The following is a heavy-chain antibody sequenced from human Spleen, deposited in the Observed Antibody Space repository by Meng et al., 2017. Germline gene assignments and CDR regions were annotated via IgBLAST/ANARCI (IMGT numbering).Heavy chain of an antibody. CDR1: GGSISTSGYY. D-gene: IGHD6-19*01. V-gene: IGHV4-39*01. CDR2: IGHSGFT. Sequence: QPHLQESGAGLVKPSEGLSLTCSVSGGSISTSGYYWGWIRQPPGKGLEWIGSIGHSGFTYYTPSLKSRVTVSIDTSRNQFSLWLTSVTAADTAVYYCVRSSGWVRTGFDPWGQGTLVTVSS. J-gene: IGHJ5*02. CDR3: VRSSGWVRTGFDP.